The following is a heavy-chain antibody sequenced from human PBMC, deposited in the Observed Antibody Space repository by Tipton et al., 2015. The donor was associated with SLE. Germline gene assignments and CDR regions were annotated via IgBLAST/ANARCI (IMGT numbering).Heavy chain of an antibody. J-gene: IGHJ4*02. CDR1: GGPFNGFL. CDR3: AREGCNGGACYYDH. Sequence: TLSLTCAVSGGPFNGFLWTWIRQPPGKGLEWIGEINYSGNTNYNPSLKSRVSMSTDTSNNRFSLELTSVTAADTAVYYCAREGCNGGACYYDHWGQGTLVTVSS. D-gene: IGHD2-8*02. V-gene: IGHV4-34*01. CDR2: INYSGNT.